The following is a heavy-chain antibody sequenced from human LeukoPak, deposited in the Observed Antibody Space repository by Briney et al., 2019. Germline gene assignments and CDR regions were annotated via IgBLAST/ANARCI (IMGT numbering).Heavy chain of an antibody. CDR2: IIPIFGTA. D-gene: IGHD3-22*01. V-gene: IGHV1-69*13. J-gene: IGHJ6*02. CDR1: GGTFSSYA. CDR3: ARAMYYDSSGYYHELGFNYGMDV. Sequence: ASVKVSCKASGGTFSSYAISWVRQAPGQGLEWMGGIIPIFGTANYAQKFQGRVTITADESTSTAYMELSSLRSEGTAVYYCARAMYYDSSGYYHELGFNYGMDVWGQGTTVTVSS.